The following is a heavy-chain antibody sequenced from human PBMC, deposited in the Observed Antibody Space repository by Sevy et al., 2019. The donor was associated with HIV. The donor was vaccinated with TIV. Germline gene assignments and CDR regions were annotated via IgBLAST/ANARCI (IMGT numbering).Heavy chain of an antibody. CDR2: ISSRSSYI. Sequence: GGSLRLSCAASGFIFSDYDMNWVRQAPGKGLEWISVISSRSSYIKYADSLKGRVTISRDNANNSLFLQLNSLRAEDTAVYYCARAVDDSDIGGLHYWGQGALVTLSS. V-gene: IGHV3-21*05. CDR3: ARAVDDSDIGGLHY. CDR1: GFIFSDYD. D-gene: IGHD3-22*01. J-gene: IGHJ4*02.